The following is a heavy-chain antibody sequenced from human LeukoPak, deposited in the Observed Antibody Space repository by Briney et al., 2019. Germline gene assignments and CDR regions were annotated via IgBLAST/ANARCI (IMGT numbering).Heavy chain of an antibody. J-gene: IGHJ4*02. CDR3: AKWLAVAGQFDY. V-gene: IGHV3-23*01. CDR1: GFTFSSYA. CDR2: ISGSGGST. Sequence: GGSLRLSCAASGFTFSSYAMSWVRQAPGRGLEWVSAISGSGGSTYYADSVKGRFTISRDNSKNTLYLQMNSLRAEDTAVYYCAKWLAVAGQFDYWGQGTLVTVSS. D-gene: IGHD6-19*01.